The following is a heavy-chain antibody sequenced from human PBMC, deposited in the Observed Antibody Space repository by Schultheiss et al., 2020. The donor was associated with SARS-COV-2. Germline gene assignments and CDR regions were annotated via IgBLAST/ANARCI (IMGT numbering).Heavy chain of an antibody. Sequence: GGSLRLSCAASGFTFSDYYMSWIRQAPGKGLEWVSYISSSGSTIYYADSVKGRFTISRDNSKNTLYLQMNSLRAEDTAVYYCAKDRAYMVRGVMSAFDIWGQGTMVTVSS. CDR3: AKDRAYMVRGVMSAFDI. CDR2: ISSSGSTI. V-gene: IGHV3-11*04. J-gene: IGHJ3*02. CDR1: GFTFSDYY. D-gene: IGHD3-10*01.